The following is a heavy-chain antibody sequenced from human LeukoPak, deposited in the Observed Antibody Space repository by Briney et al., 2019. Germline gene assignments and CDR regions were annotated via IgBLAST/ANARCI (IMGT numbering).Heavy chain of an antibody. CDR2: IYYSGST. CDR3: AKSRRFGEYHYFDY. Sequence: SETLSLTCTVSGGSISSGDYYWSWIRQPPGKGLEWIGYIYYSGSTNYNPSLKSRVTISVDTSKNQFSLKLSSVTAADTAVYYCAKSRRFGEYHYFDYWGQGTLVTVSS. D-gene: IGHD3-10*01. CDR1: GGSISSGDYY. J-gene: IGHJ4*02. V-gene: IGHV4-61*08.